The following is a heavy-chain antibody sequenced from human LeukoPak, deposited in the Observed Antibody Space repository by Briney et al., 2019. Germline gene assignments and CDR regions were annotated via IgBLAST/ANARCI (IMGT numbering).Heavy chain of an antibody. Sequence: HWASVKVSCKASGYTFTSYDINWVRRATGQGLEWMGWMNPNSGNTGYAQKFQGRVTITRNTSISTAYMELSSLRSDDTAVYYCARGLAVRLGELSFGYWGQGTLVTVSS. CDR2: MNPNSGNT. CDR3: ARGLAVRLGELSFGY. CDR1: GYTFTSYD. J-gene: IGHJ4*02. V-gene: IGHV1-8*03. D-gene: IGHD3-16*02.